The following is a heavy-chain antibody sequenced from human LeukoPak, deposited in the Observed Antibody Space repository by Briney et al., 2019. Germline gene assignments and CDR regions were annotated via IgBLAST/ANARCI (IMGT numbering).Heavy chain of an antibody. D-gene: IGHD6-13*01. CDR1: GFTFSHYW. CDR3: ARDLMGIAYRGAFYY. J-gene: IGHJ4*02. CDR2: IKQDGSEK. Sequence: GGSLRLSCAASGFTFSHYWMSWVRQAPGKGLEWVANIKQDGSEKYYVDSMKGRFTISRDNAKNSLYLQMNSLRAEDTAVYYCARDLMGIAYRGAFYYWGQGTLVTVSS. V-gene: IGHV3-7*03.